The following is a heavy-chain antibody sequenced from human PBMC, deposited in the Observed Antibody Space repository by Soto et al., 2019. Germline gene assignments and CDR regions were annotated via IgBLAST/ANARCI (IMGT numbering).Heavy chain of an antibody. J-gene: IGHJ4*02. CDR1: GVSITTGSYY. CDR3: ARQASEGYSSSPFRY. D-gene: IGHD6-6*01. V-gene: IGHV4-39*01. CDR2: IYYSGRT. Sequence: QLQLQESGPGLVKPSETLSLTCTVSGVSITTGSYYWGWIRQPPGKGLEWIGSIYYSGRTGYNPSLKGRVTISVDTSKSQFSLRLGSVTAADTAVYYCARQASEGYSSSPFRYWGQGTLVTVSS.